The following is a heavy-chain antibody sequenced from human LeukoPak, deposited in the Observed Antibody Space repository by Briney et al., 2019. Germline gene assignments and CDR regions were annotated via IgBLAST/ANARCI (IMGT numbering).Heavy chain of an antibody. CDR1: GFTFSSYA. D-gene: IGHD3-22*01. Sequence: GGSLRLSCAASGFTFSSYAMTWVRRAPGKGLEWVSGISGSGGSPYYADSVKGRFTISRDTSKNTLYLQMNSLRAEDTAVYYCAKAVYDSSGSFDFWGQGTLVTVSS. CDR2: ISGSGGSP. V-gene: IGHV3-23*01. J-gene: IGHJ4*02. CDR3: AKAVYDSSGSFDF.